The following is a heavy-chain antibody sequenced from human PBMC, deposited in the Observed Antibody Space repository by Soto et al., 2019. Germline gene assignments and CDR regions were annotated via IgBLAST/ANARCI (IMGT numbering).Heavy chain of an antibody. J-gene: IGHJ3*02. CDR1: GFTFSSYA. Sequence: RLSCAASGFTFSSYAMHWVRQAPGKGLEWVAVISYDGSNKYYADSVKGRFTISRDNSKNTLYLQMNSLRAEDTAVYYCARAGAGGDAFDIWGQGTMVTVSS. CDR3: ARAGAGGDAFDI. V-gene: IGHV3-30-3*01. CDR2: ISYDGSNK. D-gene: IGHD3-16*01.